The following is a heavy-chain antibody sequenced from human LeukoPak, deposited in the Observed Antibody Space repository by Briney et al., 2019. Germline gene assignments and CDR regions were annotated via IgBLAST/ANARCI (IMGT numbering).Heavy chain of an antibody. CDR3: ARGANYYDSSGYSYNFDY. D-gene: IGHD3-22*01. J-gene: IGHJ4*02. Sequence: RSLRLSCAASGFTFSSYAMHWVRQAPGKGLEWVAVISYDGSNKYYADSVKGRFTISRDNSKNTLYLQMNSLRAEDTAVYYCARGANYYDSSGYSYNFDYWGQGTLVTVSS. CDR2: ISYDGSNK. CDR1: GFTFSSYA. V-gene: IGHV3-30*04.